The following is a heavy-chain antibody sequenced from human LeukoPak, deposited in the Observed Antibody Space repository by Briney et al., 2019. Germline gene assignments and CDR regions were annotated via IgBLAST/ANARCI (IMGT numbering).Heavy chain of an antibody. CDR1: GGSISSYY. J-gene: IGHJ4*02. D-gene: IGHD5-12*01. CDR3: ERLKPADISDYFDY. Sequence: PSETLSLTCTVSGGSISSYYWSWVRQPPGKGLEWIGYIYYSGSNNYDPSLKSRVTISVDTSKNQYSLKLSSVAAADTAEYYCERLKPADISDYFDYWGQGTLVTVSS. CDR2: IYYSGSN. V-gene: IGHV4-59*08.